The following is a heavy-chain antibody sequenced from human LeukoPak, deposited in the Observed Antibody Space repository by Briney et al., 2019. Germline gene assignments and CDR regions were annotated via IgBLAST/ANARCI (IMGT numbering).Heavy chain of an antibody. CDR2: ISRSANDI. Sequence: PGGSLRLSCAASGFTFSSYSMNWVRQAPGKGLEWVSCISRSANDIYYADSVKGRFTISRDDAKNSLYLQMNSLRAEDTAVYYCARLRYYGMDVWGQGTTVTVSS. CDR3: ARLRYYGMDV. CDR1: GFTFSSYS. V-gene: IGHV3-21*01. J-gene: IGHJ6*02.